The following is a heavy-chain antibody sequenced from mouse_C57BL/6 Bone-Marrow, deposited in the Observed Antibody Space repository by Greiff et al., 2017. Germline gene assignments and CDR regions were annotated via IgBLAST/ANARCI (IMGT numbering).Heavy chain of an antibody. Sequence: EVKLMESGGDLVKPGGSLKLSCAASGFTFSSYGMSWVRQTPDKRLEWVATISSGGSYTYYPDSVKGRFTISRDNAKNTLYLQMSSLKSEDTAMYYCARGGWCPMDYWGQGTSVTVSS. J-gene: IGHJ4*01. CDR3: ARGGWCPMDY. CDR1: GFTFSSYG. D-gene: IGHD1-1*02. V-gene: IGHV5-6*01. CDR2: ISSGGSYT.